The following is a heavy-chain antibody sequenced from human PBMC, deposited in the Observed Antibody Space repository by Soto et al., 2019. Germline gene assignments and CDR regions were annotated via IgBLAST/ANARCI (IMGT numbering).Heavy chain of an antibody. D-gene: IGHD5-18*01. V-gene: IGHV2-5*02. Sequence: QITLKESGPTLVKPTQTLTLTCTFSGFSLTTRGVGVGWIRQPPGKALEWLALIYWDDDEGYSPSLKSRLTITKDPSTNQVVLTLTNMDPADTATYYCARRPRGFSYHFDYWGQGTLVTVSS. CDR3: ARRPRGFSYHFDY. J-gene: IGHJ4*02. CDR1: GFSLTTRGVG. CDR2: IYWDDDE.